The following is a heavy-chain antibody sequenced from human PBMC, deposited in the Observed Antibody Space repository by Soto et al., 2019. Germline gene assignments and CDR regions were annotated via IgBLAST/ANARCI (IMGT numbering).Heavy chain of an antibody. Sequence: QVQLVESGGGVVQPGRSLRLSCAASGFSFSSYGVHWVRQAPGKGLEWVAMISYDGTDEYYADSVKGRFTISRDNSKNAVYLQMNSLRAEDTAVYYCAKQGSDCNVHFDYWGQGTLVTVSS. CDR2: ISYDGTDE. D-gene: IGHD2-21*02. J-gene: IGHJ4*02. V-gene: IGHV3-30*18. CDR3: AKQGSDCNVHFDY. CDR1: GFSFSSYG.